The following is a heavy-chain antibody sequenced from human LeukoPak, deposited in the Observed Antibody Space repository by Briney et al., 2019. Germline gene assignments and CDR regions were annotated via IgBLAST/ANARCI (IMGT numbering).Heavy chain of an antibody. CDR3: ARVDTIAAAGT. J-gene: IGHJ1*01. CDR1: GGSFSGYY. V-gene: IGHV4-34*01. Sequence: SETLFLTCAVYGGSFSGYYWSWIRQPPGKGLEWIGEINHSGSTNYNPSLESRVTISVDTSKNQFSLKLSSVTAADTAVYYCARVDTIAAAGTWGQGTLVPVSS. D-gene: IGHD6-13*01. CDR2: INHSGST.